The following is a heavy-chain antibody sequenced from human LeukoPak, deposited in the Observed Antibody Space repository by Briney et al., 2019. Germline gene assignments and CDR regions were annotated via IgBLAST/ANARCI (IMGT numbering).Heavy chain of an antibody. V-gene: IGHV1-46*01. CDR3: ARAGRGNTAMVTRPFDY. CDR1: GYNFTSYY. Sequence: ASVKVSCKATGYNFTSYYMHWVRQAPGQGLEWMGIINPSGGSTSYAQKFQGRVTMTRDTSTSTVYMELSSLRSEDTAVYYCARAGRGNTAMVTRPFDYWGQGTLVTVSS. J-gene: IGHJ4*02. D-gene: IGHD5-18*01. CDR2: INPSGGST.